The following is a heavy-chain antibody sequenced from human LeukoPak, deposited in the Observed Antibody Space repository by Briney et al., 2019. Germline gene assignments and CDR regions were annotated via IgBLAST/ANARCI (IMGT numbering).Heavy chain of an antibody. CDR2: ISSSSSTI. CDR3: ARACGGDSMYYFDY. D-gene: IGHD2-21*02. Sequence: GGSLRLSCAASGFTFSSYSMTWDRQAPGKGLEWVSYISSSSSTIYYADSVKGRFTISRDNAKNSLYLQMNSLRAEDTAVYYCARACGGDSMYYFDYWGQGTLVTVSS. V-gene: IGHV3-48*04. CDR1: GFTFSSYS. J-gene: IGHJ4*02.